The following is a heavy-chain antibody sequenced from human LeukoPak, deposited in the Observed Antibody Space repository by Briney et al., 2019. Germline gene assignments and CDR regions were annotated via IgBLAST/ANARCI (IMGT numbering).Heavy chain of an antibody. V-gene: IGHV4-59*01. J-gene: IGHJ4*02. CDR2: IYYSGST. CDR1: GGSISSYY. CDR3: ARVGPSTRKRHFDY. D-gene: IGHD2-2*01. Sequence: PSETLSLTCTVSGGSISSYYWSWIRQPPGKGLEWIGYIYYSGSTNYNPSLKSRVTISVDTSKNQFSLKLSSVTAADTAVYYCARVGPSTRKRHFDYWGQGTLVTVSS.